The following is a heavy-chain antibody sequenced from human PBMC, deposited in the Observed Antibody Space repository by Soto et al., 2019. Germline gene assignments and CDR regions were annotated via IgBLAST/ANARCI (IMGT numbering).Heavy chain of an antibody. CDR3: GRGAANDPFDI. Sequence: VKVSCNASGCTFTSYGISWARQAPGQGLEWMGWISAYNGNTNYAQKLQGRVTMTTDTSTRTAYMELRSLSSDDTALYDFGRGAANDPFDIWGQGTMVTVSS. J-gene: IGHJ3*02. CDR2: ISAYNGNT. D-gene: IGHD5-18*01. V-gene: IGHV1-18*01. CDR1: GCTFTSYG.